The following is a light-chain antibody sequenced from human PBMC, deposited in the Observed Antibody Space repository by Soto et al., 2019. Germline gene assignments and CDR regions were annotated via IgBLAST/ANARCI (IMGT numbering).Light chain of an antibody. Sequence: EIVLTQSPGTLSLSPGERATLSCRASQSVSSIYLAWYQKKPGQAPRLLIYGASSRATGIPDRFSGSGSGTDFTLTISRLQPEDFAVYYCQQYGGSPPVTFGGGTKVEIK. J-gene: IGKJ4*01. V-gene: IGKV3-20*01. CDR2: GAS. CDR3: QQYGGSPPVT. CDR1: QSVSSIY.